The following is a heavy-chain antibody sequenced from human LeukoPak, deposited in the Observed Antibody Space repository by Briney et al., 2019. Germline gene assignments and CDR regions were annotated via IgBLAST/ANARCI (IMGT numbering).Heavy chain of an antibody. CDR3: ARQEQWLASAAFDY. CDR2: IYYSGST. V-gene: IGHV4-59*08. D-gene: IGHD6-19*01. Sequence: SETLSLTCTVSGVSISSYYWSWIRQPPGKGLEWIGYIYYSGSTNYNPSLKSRVTISVDTSKNQFSLKLSSVTAANTAVYYCARQEQWLASAAFDYWGQGTLVTVSS. J-gene: IGHJ4*02. CDR1: GVSISSYY.